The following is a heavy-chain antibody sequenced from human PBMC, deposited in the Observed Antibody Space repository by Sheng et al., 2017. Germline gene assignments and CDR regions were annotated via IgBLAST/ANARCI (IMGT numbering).Heavy chain of an antibody. V-gene: IGHV3-23*01. CDR2: ISGSGSST. Sequence: EVQVLESGGGLAQPGGSLRLSCAASGFTFPSYAMSWVRQAPGKGLEWVSGISGSGSSTYYADSVKGRFTISRDNSKNTLYLQMNSLRVEDTAVYYCAKDRWSGYHRLEYWGQGTLVTVSS. D-gene: IGHD3-3*01. CDR3: AKDRWSGYHRLEY. CDR1: GFTFPSYA. J-gene: IGHJ4*02.